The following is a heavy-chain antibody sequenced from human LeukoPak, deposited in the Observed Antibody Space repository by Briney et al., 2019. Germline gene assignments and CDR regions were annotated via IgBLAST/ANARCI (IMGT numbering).Heavy chain of an antibody. J-gene: IGHJ4*02. Sequence: QPGRSLRLSCAASGFTFSSYGMHWVRPAPGKGLEWVAVIWYDGSNKYYADSVKGRFTISRDNSKNTLYLQMNSLRAEDTAVYYCAKGTYYYDSSGYAFDYWGQGTLVTVSS. CDR1: GFTFSSYG. V-gene: IGHV3-33*06. CDR3: AKGTYYYDSSGYAFDY. CDR2: IWYDGSNK. D-gene: IGHD3-22*01.